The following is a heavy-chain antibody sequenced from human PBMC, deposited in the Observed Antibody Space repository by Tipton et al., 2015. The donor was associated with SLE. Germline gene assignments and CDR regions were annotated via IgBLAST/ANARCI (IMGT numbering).Heavy chain of an antibody. Sequence: TLSLTCAVSGYSISSGYYWGWILQSPGKGLEWIGTIYYGGSTYYNPSLKNRVTISLYTSKNHFSLNLNSVTATDTAVYYCAREQRQRGQQLLRGYNWCDPCGQGTLVIVSS. V-gene: IGHV4-38-2*02. CDR1: GYSISSGYY. CDR2: IYYGGST. CDR3: AREQRQRGQQLLRGYNWCDP. J-gene: IGHJ5*02. D-gene: IGHD6-25*01.